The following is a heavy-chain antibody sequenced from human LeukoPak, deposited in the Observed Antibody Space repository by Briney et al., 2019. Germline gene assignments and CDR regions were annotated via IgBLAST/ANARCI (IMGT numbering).Heavy chain of an antibody. CDR3: VRTGSYVGHFDY. V-gene: IGHV4-59*01. J-gene: IGHJ4*02. D-gene: IGHD3-9*01. CDR1: GVSLSSYY. Sequence: PSETLSLTCAVSGVSLSSYYWSWLRQPPGKGLEWIGYIYSSGSTNYNPSLRSRVTISVDTSKNQFSLELSSVTAADTAVYYCVRTGSYVGHFDYWGQGTLVSVSS. CDR2: IYSSGST.